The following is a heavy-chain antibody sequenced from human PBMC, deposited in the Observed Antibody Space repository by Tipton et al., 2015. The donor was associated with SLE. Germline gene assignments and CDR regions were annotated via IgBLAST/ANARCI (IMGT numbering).Heavy chain of an antibody. V-gene: IGHV3-33*08. CDR2: IRYDGSNK. J-gene: IGHJ4*02. D-gene: IGHD6-13*01. CDR3: AREGQLWGHSSSLDY. Sequence: SLRLSCAASGFTFSSYSMNWVRQAPGKGLEWVAFIRYDGSNKYYADSVKGRFTISRDNAKNSLYLQMNSLRAEDTAVYYCAREGQLWGHSSSLDYWGQGTLVTVSS. CDR1: GFTFSSYS.